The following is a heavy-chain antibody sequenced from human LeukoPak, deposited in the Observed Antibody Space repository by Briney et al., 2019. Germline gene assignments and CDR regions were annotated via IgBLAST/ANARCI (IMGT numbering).Heavy chain of an antibody. CDR1: GYTFTSYD. Sequence: ASVKVSCKASGYTFTSYDINWVRKATGQGLEWMGWMNPNSGNTGYAQKFQGRVTMTRNTSISTAYMELSSLTSEDTAVYYCARGPYGAVAGTFGDLDYWGQGTLVTVSS. CDR2: MNPNSGNT. V-gene: IGHV1-8*01. D-gene: IGHD6-19*01. J-gene: IGHJ4*02. CDR3: ARGPYGAVAGTFGDLDY.